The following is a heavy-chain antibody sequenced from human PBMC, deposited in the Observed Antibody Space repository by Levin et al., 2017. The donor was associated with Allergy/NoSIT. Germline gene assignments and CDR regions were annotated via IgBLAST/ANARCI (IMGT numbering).Heavy chain of an antibody. V-gene: IGHV5-51*01. CDR3: ARPPYYCSGGSCAFDY. D-gene: IGHD2-15*01. CDR2: IYPGDSDT. CDR1: GYSFTSYW. J-gene: IGHJ4*02. Sequence: ASVKVSCKAYGYSFTSYWISWVRQTPGKGLEWMGIIYPGDSDTKYSPSFEGQVTMSADRSISTAYLQWRSLKASDTAIYYCARPPYYCSGGSCAFDYWGQGTLVTASS.